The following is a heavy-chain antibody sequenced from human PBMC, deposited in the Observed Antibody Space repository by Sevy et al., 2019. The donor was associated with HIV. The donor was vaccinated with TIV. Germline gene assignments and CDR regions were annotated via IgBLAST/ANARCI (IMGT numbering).Heavy chain of an antibody. Sequence: GGSLRLSCVASGFTFSDHYMEWVRQAPGKGLEWVGRTRNKADGYTTEYAASVKGRFTISRDESKNSLYVQMNSLKAEDMAVYYCATHAGISAAGRVFDYWGHGTLVTVSS. CDR2: TRNKADGYTT. CDR1: GFTFSDHY. D-gene: IGHD6-13*01. V-gene: IGHV3-72*01. J-gene: IGHJ4*01. CDR3: ATHAGISAAGRVFDY.